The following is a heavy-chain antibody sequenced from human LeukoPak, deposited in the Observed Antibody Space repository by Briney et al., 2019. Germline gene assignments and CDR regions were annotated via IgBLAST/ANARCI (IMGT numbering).Heavy chain of an antibody. CDR2: LNPTYDIP. D-gene: IGHD3-9*01. V-gene: IGHV1-46*01. J-gene: IGHJ3*02. CDR1: GYTFINYC. Sequence: ASVKVSCKASGYTFINYCMHWVRQAPGQGLEWMGILNPTYDIPIYAQTFEGRVTVTRDMSTSTVYMELSTLTSDDTAVYFCAKDPRNILTGDYDDFDIWGQGTMVIVSS. CDR3: AKDPRNILTGDYDDFDI.